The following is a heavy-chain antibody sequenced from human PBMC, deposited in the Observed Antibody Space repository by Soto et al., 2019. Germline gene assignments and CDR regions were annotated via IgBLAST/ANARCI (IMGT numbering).Heavy chain of an antibody. J-gene: IGHJ6*02. CDR3: ARGQGHYQGMDV. V-gene: IGHV4-59*01. CDR1: GGSINSYY. Sequence: TLSLTCTVSGGSINSYYWSWIRQPPGEGLEWIGYIYYSGSTNYNPSLKSRVTMSVDTSKNQFSLKLSSVTAADTAVYYCARGQGHYQGMDVWGQGTTVTVSS. CDR2: IYYSGST.